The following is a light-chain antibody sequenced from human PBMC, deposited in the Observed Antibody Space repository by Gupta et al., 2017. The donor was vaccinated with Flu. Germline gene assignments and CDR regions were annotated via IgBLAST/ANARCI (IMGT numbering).Light chain of an antibody. CDR2: AAS. CDR1: QSISSY. CDR3: QQSYSTPWT. J-gene: IGKJ1*01. Sequence: DIQMTQSPSSLSASVGDRVTITCRASQSISSYLNWYQQKPGEAPKLLIYAASSLQSGVSSRFSGSGSGTDFTLTISSLQPEDFATYYCQQSYSTPWTFGQGTKVEIK. V-gene: IGKV1-39*01.